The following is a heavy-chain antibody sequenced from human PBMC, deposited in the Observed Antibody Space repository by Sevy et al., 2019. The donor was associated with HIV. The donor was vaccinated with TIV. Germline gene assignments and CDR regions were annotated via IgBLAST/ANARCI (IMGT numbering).Heavy chain of an antibody. CDR1: GFTFSSYS. CDR3: ARDGSGSYYKFDYYFDY. CDR2: ISSSSSCI. Sequence: GGSLRLSCAASGFTFSSYSMNWVRQAPGKGLEWVSSISSSSSCIYYADSVKGRFTISRDNAKNSLYLQMNSLRAEDTAVYYCARDGSGSYYKFDYYFDYWGQGTLVTVSS. J-gene: IGHJ4*02. D-gene: IGHD3-10*01. V-gene: IGHV3-21*01.